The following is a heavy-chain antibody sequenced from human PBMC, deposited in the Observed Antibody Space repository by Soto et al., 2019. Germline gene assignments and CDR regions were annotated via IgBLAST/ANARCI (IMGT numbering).Heavy chain of an antibody. CDR1: GYTFTSYY. CDR3: ARIPDLTMMAFDI. CDR2: INPSGGST. D-gene: IGHD3-22*01. V-gene: IGHV1-46*01. J-gene: IGHJ3*02. Sequence: GASVKVSCKACGYTFTSYYMHWVRQDPGQGLEWMGIINPSGGSTSYAQKFQGRVTMTRDTSTSTVYMELSSLRSEDTAVYYCARIPDLTMMAFDIWGQGTMVTVSS.